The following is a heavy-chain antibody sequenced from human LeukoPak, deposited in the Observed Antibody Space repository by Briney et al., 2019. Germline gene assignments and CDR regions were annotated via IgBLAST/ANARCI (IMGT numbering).Heavy chain of an antibody. CDR3: ARPRDGYNLVAFDI. Sequence: GGSLRLSCAASGFTFSTYSMNWVRQAPGKGLEWVSSITSSSTIYYADSVKGRFTISRGNAKNSLYLQMNSLRAEDTAVYYCARPRDGYNLVAFDIWGQGTMVTVSS. D-gene: IGHD5-24*01. CDR1: GFTFSTYS. J-gene: IGHJ3*02. CDR2: ITSSSTI. V-gene: IGHV3-21*01.